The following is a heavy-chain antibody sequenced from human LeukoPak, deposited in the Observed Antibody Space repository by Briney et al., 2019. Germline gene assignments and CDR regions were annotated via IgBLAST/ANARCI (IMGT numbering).Heavy chain of an antibody. J-gene: IGHJ6*03. D-gene: IGHD5-24*01. CDR2: ISSDSAYI. CDR3: ARGAADGYNYFFYYYMDV. V-gene: IGHV3-21*01. CDR1: GFTCSNYN. Sequence: GGSLRLSCAGSGFTCSNYNMNWVRQAPGKGLEWVSSISSDSAYIYNADSMKGRFTISRDNTRNSLYLQMNSLRAEDTAVYYCARGAADGYNYFFYYYMDVWGKGTTVTVSS.